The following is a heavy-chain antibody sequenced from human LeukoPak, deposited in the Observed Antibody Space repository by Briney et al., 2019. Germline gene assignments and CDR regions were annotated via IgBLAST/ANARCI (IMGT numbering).Heavy chain of an antibody. CDR2: INSDGSST. Sequence: PGGSLRLSCAASGFTFNSYWMHWVRQAPGKGLEWVSRINSDGSSTTYADSVKGRSSISRDNAKNTLYLHMSSLRAEDTGVYYCARAVRAHPPADFWGQGTLVTVSS. CDR3: ARAVRAHPPADF. CDR1: GFTFNSYW. V-gene: IGHV3-74*01. J-gene: IGHJ4*02. D-gene: IGHD3-3*01.